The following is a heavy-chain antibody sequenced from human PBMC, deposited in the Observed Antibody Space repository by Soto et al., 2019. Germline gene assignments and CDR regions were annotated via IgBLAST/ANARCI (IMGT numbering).Heavy chain of an antibody. V-gene: IGHV4-30-2*01. CDR1: GDSISRGGYS. CDR2: ISDSGST. CDR3: ARGSSSYYDYGMDV. J-gene: IGHJ6*02. D-gene: IGHD6-6*01. Sequence: QLQLQESGSGLVRPSQTLSLTCAVSGDSISRGGYSWTWIRQPPGKALEWIGNISDSGSTSYNAVLKSRVTTSVDTSKNQFSLRLTSVTAADTAVYFCARGSSSYYDYGMDVWCQGTTVTVSS.